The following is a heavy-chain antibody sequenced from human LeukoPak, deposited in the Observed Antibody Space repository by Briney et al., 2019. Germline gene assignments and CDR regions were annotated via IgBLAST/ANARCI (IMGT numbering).Heavy chain of an antibody. V-gene: IGHV4-34*01. Sequence: SETLSLTCAVYGGSFSGYYWGWIRQPPGKGLEWIGEINHSGSTNYNPSLKSRVTISVDTSKNQFSLKLSSVTAADTAVYYCARGSPRTHCSSTSCYTGYYYYGMDVWGQGTTVTVSS. CDR2: INHSGST. J-gene: IGHJ6*02. CDR1: GGSFSGYY. CDR3: ARGSPRTHCSSTSCYTGYYYYGMDV. D-gene: IGHD2-2*02.